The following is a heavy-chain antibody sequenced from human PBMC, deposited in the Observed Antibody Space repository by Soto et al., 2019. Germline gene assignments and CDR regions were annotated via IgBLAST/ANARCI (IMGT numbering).Heavy chain of an antibody. CDR3: ARRWGEGRVDY. V-gene: IGHV4-4*02. Sequence: QVQLQESGPGLVKPSGTLSLTCAVSGGSISRSYWWSRVSQPPGKGLEWIGEIYHSGNTNYNPSLKSRVTMAVDKSRNQFSLKLSSVTAADTAVYYCARRWGEGRVDYWGQGTLVTVSS. J-gene: IGHJ4*02. CDR2: IYHSGNT. D-gene: IGHD3-10*01. CDR1: GGSISRSYW.